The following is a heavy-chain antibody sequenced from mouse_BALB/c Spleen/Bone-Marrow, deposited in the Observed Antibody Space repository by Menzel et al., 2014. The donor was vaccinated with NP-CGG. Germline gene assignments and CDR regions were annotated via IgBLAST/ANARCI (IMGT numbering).Heavy chain of an antibody. Sequence: QVHVKQSGAELAKPGASVKMSCKASGYNFISYWMHWVKQRPGQGLEWIGYINPSTGYTEYNQKFKDKATLTADKSSSKAYMQLSSLTSEDSAVCYCARNYDYDGGYYAMDYWGQGTSVTVSS. CDR3: ARNYDYDGGYYAMDY. CDR2: INPSTGYT. V-gene: IGHV1-7*01. CDR1: GYNFISYW. J-gene: IGHJ4*01. D-gene: IGHD2-4*01.